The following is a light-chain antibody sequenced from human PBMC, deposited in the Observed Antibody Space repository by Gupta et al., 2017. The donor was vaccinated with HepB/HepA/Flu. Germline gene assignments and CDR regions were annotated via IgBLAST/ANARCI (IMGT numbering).Light chain of an antibody. J-gene: IGLJ2*01. CDR1: SSDVGGYNY. V-gene: IGLV2-14*03. CDR2: DVS. CDR3: SSDTSSNTVV. Sequence: QSALTQTASVSGSPRQSITISCTGTSSDVGGYNYVSWYQQHPGKAPKLMIYDVSNRPSVVSIRFSGSSSGNTASLTISELQAEDEADYYCSSDTSSNTVVFGGGTTLTVL.